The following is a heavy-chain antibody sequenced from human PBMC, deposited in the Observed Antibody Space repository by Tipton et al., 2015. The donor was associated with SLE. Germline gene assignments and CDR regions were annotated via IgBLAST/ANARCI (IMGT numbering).Heavy chain of an antibody. V-gene: IGHV3-7*05. CDR2: LRQDGYET. Sequence: SLRLSCEASGFTFNQYWMSWVRQAPGRGPEWVAALRQDGYETFSADSMKSRFTISRDNAHNSLFLQMNSLRPEDTAFYYCVKDPGGGAKFNYFDYWGQGTLVTVSS. J-gene: IGHJ4*02. D-gene: IGHD3-10*01. CDR3: VKDPGGGAKFNYFDY. CDR1: GFTFNQYW.